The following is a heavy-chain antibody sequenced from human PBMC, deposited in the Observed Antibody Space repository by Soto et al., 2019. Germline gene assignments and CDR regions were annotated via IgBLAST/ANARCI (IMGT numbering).Heavy chain of an antibody. D-gene: IGHD2-2*01. CDR1: GFSLSTSGVG. Sequence: QITLKESGPTLVKPTQTLTLTCTFSGFSLSTSGVGVGWIRQPPGKALEWLALIYWDDDKRYSPSLKSRLTIPQDXXKXQXXLTMTNMDPVDTATYYCAHSIVLVPAANYDFDFDYWGQGTLVTVSS. J-gene: IGHJ4*02. CDR3: AHSIVLVPAANYDFDFDY. V-gene: IGHV2-5*02. CDR2: IYWDDDK.